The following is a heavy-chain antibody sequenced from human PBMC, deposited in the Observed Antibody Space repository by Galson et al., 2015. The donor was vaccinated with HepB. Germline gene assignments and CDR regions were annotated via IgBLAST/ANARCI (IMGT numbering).Heavy chain of an antibody. V-gene: IGHV5-10-1*01. Sequence: QSGAEVKKPGESLRISCKGSGYSFTSYWISWVRQMPGKGLEWMGRIDPSDSYTNYSPSFQGHVTISADKSISTAYLQWSSLKASDTAMYYCARQMSVVVPAGRSQKDYWGQGTLVTVSS. CDR2: IDPSDSYT. CDR1: GYSFTSYW. CDR3: ARQMSVVVPAGRSQKDY. J-gene: IGHJ4*02. D-gene: IGHD2-2*01.